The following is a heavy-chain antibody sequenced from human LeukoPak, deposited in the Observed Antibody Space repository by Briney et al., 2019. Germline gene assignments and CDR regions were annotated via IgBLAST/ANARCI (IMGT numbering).Heavy chain of an antibody. J-gene: IGHJ4*02. Sequence: GGSLRLSCAASGFSFSSYAMSWVRQAPGKGLEWVSAVSGSGGSRNYADSVEGRFTISRENSKSTLYLQMNSLRAEDTAVYYCARRSTRGGSGWYEFDSWGQGTLVTVSS. V-gene: IGHV3-23*01. CDR3: ARRSTRGGSGWYEFDS. CDR2: VSGSGGSR. CDR1: GFSFSSYA. D-gene: IGHD6-19*01.